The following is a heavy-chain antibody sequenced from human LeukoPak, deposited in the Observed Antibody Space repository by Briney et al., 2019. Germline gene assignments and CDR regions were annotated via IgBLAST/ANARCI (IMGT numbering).Heavy chain of an antibody. CDR1: GFSFSSYA. D-gene: IGHD2-21*02. Sequence: GGSLRLSCAASGFSFSSYAMHWVRQAPGKGVEWVAIISYDGTKEYYGDSVKGRFTISRDNSKNTVYLQMNSLRAEDTAVYYCARGGHIVVVTSGVLAEYFQHWGQGTLVTVSS. CDR2: ISYDGTKE. CDR3: ARGGHIVVVTSGVLAEYFQH. J-gene: IGHJ1*01. V-gene: IGHV3-30-3*01.